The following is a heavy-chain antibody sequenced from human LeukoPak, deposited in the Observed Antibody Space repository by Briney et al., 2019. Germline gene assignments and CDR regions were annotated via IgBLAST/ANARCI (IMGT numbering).Heavy chain of an antibody. CDR2: ISYDGSNK. Sequence: GRSLRLSCAASGFTSSSYAMHWVRQAPGKGPEWVAVISYDGSNKYYADSVKGRFTISRDNSKNTLYLQMNSLRAEDTAVYYCASPAAMEAYWGQGTLVTVSS. CDR1: GFTSSSYA. CDR3: ASPAAMEAY. V-gene: IGHV3-30*04. D-gene: IGHD2-2*01. J-gene: IGHJ4*02.